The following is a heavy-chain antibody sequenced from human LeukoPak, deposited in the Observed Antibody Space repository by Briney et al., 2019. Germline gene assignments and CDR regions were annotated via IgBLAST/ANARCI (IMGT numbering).Heavy chain of an antibody. CDR1: GFTFSSYS. Sequence: GGSLRLSCAASGFTFSSYSMNWVRQAPGKGLEWVSSISSSSSYIYYADSVKGRFTISRDNAKNSLYLQMNSLRAEDTAVYYCAKGSGIGMITFGGIYYWGQGTLVTVSS. CDR3: AKGSGIGMITFGGIYY. J-gene: IGHJ4*02. CDR2: ISSSSSYI. D-gene: IGHD3-16*01. V-gene: IGHV3-21*01.